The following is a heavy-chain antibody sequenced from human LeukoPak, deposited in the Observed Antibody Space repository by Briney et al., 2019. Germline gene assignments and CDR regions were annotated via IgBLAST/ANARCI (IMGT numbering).Heavy chain of an antibody. Sequence: GGSLRLSCAASGFTFSSYGMHWVRQAPGKGLEWVAVIWYDGSNKYYADSVKGRFTISRDNSKNTLYLQMNSLRAEDTAVYYCARDQDGVTSRYNWFDPWGRGTLVTVSS. CDR2: IWYDGSNK. CDR3: ARDQDGVTSRYNWFDP. D-gene: IGHD2-21*02. V-gene: IGHV3-33*01. CDR1: GFTFSSYG. J-gene: IGHJ5*02.